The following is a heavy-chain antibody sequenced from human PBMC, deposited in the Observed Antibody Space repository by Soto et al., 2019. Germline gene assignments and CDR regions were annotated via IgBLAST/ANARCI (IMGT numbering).Heavy chain of an antibody. D-gene: IGHD3-16*01. V-gene: IGHV1-18*01. CDR3: AIWGSRPQAFEV. Sequence: QVQLVQSGAEVKKPGASVKVSCKASGYTFNTYGITWVRQAPGQGLEWMGWISAYNGNTNYAQKFQGRVTMTRDTSTSTAYMDLRSLRSDDTAVYYCAIWGSRPQAFEVWGQGTMVTVSS. J-gene: IGHJ3*01. CDR2: ISAYNGNT. CDR1: GYTFNTYG.